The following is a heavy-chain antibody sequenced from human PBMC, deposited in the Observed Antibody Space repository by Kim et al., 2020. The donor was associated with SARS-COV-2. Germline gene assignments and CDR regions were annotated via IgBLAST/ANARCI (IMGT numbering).Heavy chain of an antibody. J-gene: IGHJ4*02. CDR2: HSGTT. D-gene: IGHD6-19*01. CDR3: ASSAIPY. Sequence: HSGTTNYNPALKSRVTISVDTSKNQFSLKLSSVTAADTAVYYCASSAIPYWGQGTLVTVSS. V-gene: IGHV4-34*01.